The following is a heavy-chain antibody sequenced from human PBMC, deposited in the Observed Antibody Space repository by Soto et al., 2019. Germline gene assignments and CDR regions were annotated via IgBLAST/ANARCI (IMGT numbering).Heavy chain of an antibody. CDR3: ARLGDGSGRYAYYYYYMDI. J-gene: IGHJ6*03. V-gene: IGHV4-39*01. CDR1: GGSISSSSYY. D-gene: IGHD3-10*01. CDR2: IYYSGST. Sequence: PSETLSLTCTVAGGSISSSSYYWGCIRQPPGKGLEWIGSIYYSGSTYYNPSLKSRVTISVDTSKNQFSLKLSSVTAADTAVYYCARLGDGSGRYAYYYYYMDIWGKGTTVTVYS.